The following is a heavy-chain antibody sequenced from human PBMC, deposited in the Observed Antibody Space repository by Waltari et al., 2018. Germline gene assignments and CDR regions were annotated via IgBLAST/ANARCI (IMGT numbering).Heavy chain of an antibody. CDR1: GFTFSSYG. D-gene: IGHD6-6*01. V-gene: IGHV4-31*02. CDR2: IYYSGST. J-gene: IGHJ4*02. Sequence: QVQLVESGGGVVQPGRSLRLSCAASGFTFSSYGMHWVRQAPGKGLEWIGYIYYSGSTYYNPSLKSRVTISVDTSKNQFSLKLSSVTAADTAVYYCARDYSSSSLPHYWGQGTLVTVSS. CDR3: ARDYSSSSLPHY.